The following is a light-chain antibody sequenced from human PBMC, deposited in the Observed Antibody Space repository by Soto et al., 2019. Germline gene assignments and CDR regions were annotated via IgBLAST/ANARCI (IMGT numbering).Light chain of an antibody. Sequence: EIVLTQAPCTLSVSLVEIATFSSMASQSVSSSYLAWYQQKPGQAPRLLIYGASSRATGIPDRFSGSGSGTDFTLTIRRLEPDAFAMHYCQQYGRSPGTFCQGTKVDIK. CDR1: QSVSSSY. CDR3: QQYGRSPGT. V-gene: IGKV3-20*01. J-gene: IGKJ1*01. CDR2: GAS.